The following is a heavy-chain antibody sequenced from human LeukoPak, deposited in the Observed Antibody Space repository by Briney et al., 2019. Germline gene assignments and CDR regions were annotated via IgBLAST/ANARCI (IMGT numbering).Heavy chain of an antibody. CDR2: IYYSGST. V-gene: IGHV4-59*01. CDR1: GGSISSYY. CDR3: ARENYYDSSGYLDY. D-gene: IGHD3-22*01. Sequence: PSETLSLTCTVSGGSISSYYWSWIRQPPGKGLEWIGYIYYSGSTNYKPSLKSRVTISVETSKNQFSLKLRSVTAADTAVYYCARENYYDSSGYLDYWGQGTLVTVSS. J-gene: IGHJ4*02.